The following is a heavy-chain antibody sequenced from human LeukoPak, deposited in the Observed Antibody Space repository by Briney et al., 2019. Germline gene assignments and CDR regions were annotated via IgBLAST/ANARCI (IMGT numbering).Heavy chain of an antibody. V-gene: IGHV3-30*04. J-gene: IGHJ3*02. CDR2: ISYDGSNK. Sequence: PGGSLRLSCAASGFTFSSYAMHWVRQAPGKGLEWVAVISYDGSNKYYADSVKGRFTISRDNSKNTLYLQMNSLRAEDTAVYYCAREIFVDTAMVQGYAFDIWGQGTMVTVSS. D-gene: IGHD5-18*01. CDR1: GFTFSSYA. CDR3: AREIFVDTAMVQGYAFDI.